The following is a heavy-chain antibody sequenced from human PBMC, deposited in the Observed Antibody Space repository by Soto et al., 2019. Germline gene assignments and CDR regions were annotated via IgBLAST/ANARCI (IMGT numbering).Heavy chain of an antibody. J-gene: IGHJ5*02. CDR1: GYTFTSYG. V-gene: IGHV1-18*01. D-gene: IGHD6-13*01. CDR3: ARDSSSSWYFDDWFDP. Sequence: ASVKVSCKASGYTFTSYGISWVRQAPGQGLEWMGWISAYNGNTNYAQKLQGRVTMTTDTSTSTAYMELRSLRSDDTAVHYCARDSSSSWYFDDWFDPWGQGTLVTVSS. CDR2: ISAYNGNT.